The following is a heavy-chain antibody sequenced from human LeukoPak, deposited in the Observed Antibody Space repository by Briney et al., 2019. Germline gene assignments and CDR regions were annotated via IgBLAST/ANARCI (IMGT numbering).Heavy chain of an antibody. V-gene: IGHV3-23*01. CDR2: ISGSGGST. Sequence: GGSLRLSCAASGFTFDDYAMHWVRQAPGKGLEWVSAISGSGGSTYYADSVKGRFTISRDNSKNTLYLQMNSLRAEDTAVYYCAKDPGYCSSTSCYTVGPFDYWGQGTLVTVSS. CDR3: AKDPGYCSSTSCYTVGPFDY. J-gene: IGHJ4*02. D-gene: IGHD2-2*02. CDR1: GFTFDDYA.